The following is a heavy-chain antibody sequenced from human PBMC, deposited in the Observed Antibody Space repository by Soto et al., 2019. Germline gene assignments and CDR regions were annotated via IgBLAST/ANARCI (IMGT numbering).Heavy chain of an antibody. J-gene: IGHJ4*02. CDR3: ARVIRGSGSYYTAGFDY. V-gene: IGHV4-34*01. CDR1: GGSFSGYY. D-gene: IGHD3-10*01. CDR2: INHSGST. Sequence: PSETLSLTCAVYGGSFSGYYWSWIRQPPGKGLEWIGEINHSGSTNYNPPLKSRVTISVDTSKNQFSLKLSSVTAADTAVYYCARVIRGSGSYYTAGFDYWGQGTLVTVS.